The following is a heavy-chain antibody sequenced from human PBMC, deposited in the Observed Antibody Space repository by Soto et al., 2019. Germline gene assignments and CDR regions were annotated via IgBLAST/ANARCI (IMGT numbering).Heavy chain of an antibody. CDR3: GRRGDLIDY. V-gene: IGHV1-18*01. D-gene: IGHD3-16*01. Sequence: ASVKVSCKASGYTFTNCGISWVRQAPGQGLEWMGWISAYNGNANYAQNFQGRVTMTTDTSTSTAYMELRSLRSDDTAVYYCGRRGDLIDYWGQGTLVTVSS. CDR1: GYTFTNCG. CDR2: ISAYNGNA. J-gene: IGHJ4*02.